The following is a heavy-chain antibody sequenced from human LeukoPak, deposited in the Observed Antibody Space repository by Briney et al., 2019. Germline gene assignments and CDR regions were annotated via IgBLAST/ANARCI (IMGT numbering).Heavy chain of an antibody. D-gene: IGHD1-26*01. CDR2: ISAYNDNT. V-gene: IGHV1-18*01. Sequence: GASVKVSCKASGYTFTSYGISWVRQAPGQGLEWMGWISAYNDNTNYAQKLQGRLTMTTDTSTSTAYMELESLRSDDTAVYYCARVLRGADFDYWGQGTLVTVSS. J-gene: IGHJ4*02. CDR3: ARVLRGADFDY. CDR1: GYTFTSYG.